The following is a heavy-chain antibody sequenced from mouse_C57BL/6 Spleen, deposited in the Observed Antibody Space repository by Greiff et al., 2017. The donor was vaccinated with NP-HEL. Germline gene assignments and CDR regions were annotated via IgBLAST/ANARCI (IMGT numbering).Heavy chain of an antibody. J-gene: IGHJ4*01. V-gene: IGHV1-55*01. D-gene: IGHD2-4*01. CDR3: AREGAYDYESYYAMDY. CDR1: GYTFTSYW. CDR2: IYPGSGST. Sequence: QVQLQQPGAELVKPGASVKMSCKASGYTFTSYWITWVKQRPGQGLEWIGDIYPGSGSTNYNEKFKSKATLTVDTSSSTAYMQLSSLTSEDSAVYYCAREGAYDYESYYAMDYWGQGTSVTGSS.